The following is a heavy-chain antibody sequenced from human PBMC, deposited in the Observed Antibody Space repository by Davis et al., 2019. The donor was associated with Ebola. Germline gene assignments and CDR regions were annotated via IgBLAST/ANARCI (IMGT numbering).Heavy chain of an antibody. CDR3: ARVSSSGEEDY. CDR2: ISSNGRST. CDR1: GFTFSSYA. V-gene: IGHV3-64*01. D-gene: IGHD6-19*01. Sequence: GESLKLPCAASGFTFSSYAMHWVRQAPGPGLEHVSAISSNGRSTYYANSVKGRFTISRDNSKNTLYLQMNSPRAEGTAVYYCARVSSSGEEDYWGQGTLVTVSS. J-gene: IGHJ4*02.